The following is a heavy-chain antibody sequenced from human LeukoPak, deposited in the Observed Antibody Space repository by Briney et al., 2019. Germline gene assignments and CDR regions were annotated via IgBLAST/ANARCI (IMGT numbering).Heavy chain of an antibody. CDR3: TTVDYYASGSSNDY. Sequence: GGSLRLSCAASGFTFSSYWMTWVRQAPGKGLEWVGRIKSKADGGAIDYVVPVKGRFTISRDDSKNTVYLQMNSLKTEDTAVYYCTTVDYYASGSSNDYWGQGTLVTVSS. J-gene: IGHJ4*02. CDR1: GFTFSSYW. D-gene: IGHD3-10*01. V-gene: IGHV3-15*01. CDR2: IKSKADGGAI.